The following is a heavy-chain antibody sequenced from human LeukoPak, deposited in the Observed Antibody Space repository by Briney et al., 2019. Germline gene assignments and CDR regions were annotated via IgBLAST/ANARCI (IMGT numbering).Heavy chain of an antibody. Sequence: ASVKVSCKASGYTFTGNHMHWVRQAPGQGFEWMGWINPNSGGTNYAQKFQGRVIMTRDTSIRTAYMELSRLGSDDTAVYYCARGGSTDSIHSCGGNCYFLDYWGQGTLVTVSS. V-gene: IGHV1-2*02. D-gene: IGHD2-21*02. CDR1: GYTFTGNH. CDR2: INPNSGGT. CDR3: ARGGSTDSIHSCGGNCYFLDY. J-gene: IGHJ4*02.